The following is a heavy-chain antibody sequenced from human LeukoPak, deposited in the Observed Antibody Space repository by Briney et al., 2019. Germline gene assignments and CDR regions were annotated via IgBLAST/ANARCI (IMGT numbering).Heavy chain of an antibody. D-gene: IGHD6-19*01. J-gene: IGHJ4*02. CDR3: ATPFGYSSGRGGEYFDY. CDR1: GGTFSSYA. V-gene: IGHV1-69*04. CDR2: IIPIFGIA. Sequence: GSSVKVSCKASGGTFSSYAISWVRQAPGQGLEWMGRIIPIFGIANYAQKFQGRVTITADKSTSTAYMELSSLRSEDTAVYYCATPFGYSSGRGGEYFDYWGQGTLVTVSS.